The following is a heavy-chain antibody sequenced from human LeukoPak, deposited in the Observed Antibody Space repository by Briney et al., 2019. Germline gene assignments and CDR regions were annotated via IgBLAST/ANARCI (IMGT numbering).Heavy chain of an antibody. D-gene: IGHD2-15*01. V-gene: IGHV3-30*18. J-gene: IGHJ4*02. Sequence: PGGSLRLSCTTSGFXVSSYYMHWVRQAPGKGLEWVAVISYDGSNKYYADSVKGRFTISRDNSKNTLNLQMNSLRAEDTAVYYCAKGGCSGGSCYFEYWGQGTLVTVSS. CDR1: GFXVSSYY. CDR2: ISYDGSNK. CDR3: AKGGCSGGSCYFEY.